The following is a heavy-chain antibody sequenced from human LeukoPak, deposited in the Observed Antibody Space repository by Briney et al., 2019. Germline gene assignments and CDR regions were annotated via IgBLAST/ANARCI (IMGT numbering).Heavy chain of an antibody. CDR2: ITWDGGST. CDR1: GFTFCEYG. CDR3: AKDIHVGHGSGWPES. V-gene: IGHV3-43D*03. J-gene: IGHJ5*02. D-gene: IGHD6-19*01. Sequence: GGSLRLSCVGSGFTFCEYGMQWVRQIPGEGLEWVSHITWDGGSTYYAGSVKGRFTISRDNSKNSLYLQMNSLGAEDTALYYCAKDIHVGHGSGWPESWGQGTLVTVSS.